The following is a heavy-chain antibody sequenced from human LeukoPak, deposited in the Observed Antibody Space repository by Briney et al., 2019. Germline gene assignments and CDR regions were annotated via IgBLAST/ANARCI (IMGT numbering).Heavy chain of an antibody. CDR2: ISGSGGTT. D-gene: IGHD1-7*01. CDR1: GFTFISYG. V-gene: IGHV3-23*01. CDR3: AKGPLPRITGTAPFDY. Sequence: GRSLRLSCAASGFTFISYGMSWVSQAPGKGLGCVSAISGSGGTTYYADSVTGRFTISRDNSKNTLYLQMNSLRAEDTDVYYCAKGPLPRITGTAPFDYWGQGTLVTVSS. J-gene: IGHJ4*02.